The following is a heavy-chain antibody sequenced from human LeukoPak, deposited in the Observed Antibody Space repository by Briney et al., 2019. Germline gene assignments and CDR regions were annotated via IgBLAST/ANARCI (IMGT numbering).Heavy chain of an antibody. CDR2: IYSGGST. Sequence: PGGSLRLSCAASGFTFRNYWMYWVRQAPGKGLEWVSVIYSGGSTYYADSVKGRFTISRDNSKNTLYLQMNSLRAEDTAVYYCAIFTGHYFDYWGQGTLVTVSS. J-gene: IGHJ4*02. V-gene: IGHV3-53*01. CDR1: GFTFRNYW. D-gene: IGHD1-14*01. CDR3: AIFTGHYFDY.